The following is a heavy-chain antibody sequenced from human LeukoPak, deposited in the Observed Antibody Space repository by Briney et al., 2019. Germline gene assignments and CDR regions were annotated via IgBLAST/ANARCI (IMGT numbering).Heavy chain of an antibody. V-gene: IGHV3-23*01. CDR3: AKRYCSGGSCYHRYFDY. J-gene: IGHJ4*02. Sequence: GGSLRLSCAASGFTFSTSSMSWVRQAPGRGLEWVSLFSGSSGRTYYADSVKGRFTISRGNSKNTLYLHMNSLRAEDTAIYYCAKRYCSGGSCYHRYFDYWGQGTLVTVSS. CDR2: FSGSSGRT. D-gene: IGHD2-15*01. CDR1: GFTFSTSS.